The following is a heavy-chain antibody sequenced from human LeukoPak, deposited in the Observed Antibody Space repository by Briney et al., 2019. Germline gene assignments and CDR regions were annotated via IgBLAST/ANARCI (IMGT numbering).Heavy chain of an antibody. J-gene: IGHJ3*02. CDR3: ARSTTGTTGAFDI. V-gene: IGHV4-30-2*01. D-gene: IGHD1-1*01. CDR1: GGSISNGGYY. CDR2: IYHSGGT. Sequence: SETLSLTCTVSGGSISNGGYYWSWIRQPPGKGLEWIGYIYHSGGTYYNPSLKSRVTISVDRSKNQFSLKLSSVTAADTAVYYCARSTTGTTGAFDIWGQGTMVTVSS.